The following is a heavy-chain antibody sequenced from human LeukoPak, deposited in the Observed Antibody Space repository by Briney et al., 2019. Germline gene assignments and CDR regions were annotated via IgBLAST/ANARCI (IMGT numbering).Heavy chain of an antibody. D-gene: IGHD6-13*01. CDR3: VRVAYSSSWSPPFDY. CDR2: ISSNGRNT. V-gene: IGHV3-64D*06. J-gene: IGHJ4*02. Sequence: GGSLRLSCSASGFSFSIYSMHWVRQAPGKGLDYVSAISSNGRNTYYADSVKGRFTVSRDNSKNTLYLQMSSLRAEDTAVYYCVRVAYSSSWSPPFDYWGQGTLVTVSS. CDR1: GFSFSIYS.